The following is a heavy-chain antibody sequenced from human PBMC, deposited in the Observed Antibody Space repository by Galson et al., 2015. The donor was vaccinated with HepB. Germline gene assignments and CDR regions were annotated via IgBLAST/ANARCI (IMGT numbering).Heavy chain of an antibody. CDR3: ATSIAAPGLFDY. Sequence: SLRLSCAASRFTFNNYAMNWVRQAPGKGLEWVSAFSRSADSTYYADSVKGRFTISRDNSKSTLYLQMDSLRADDTAVYYCATSIAAPGLFDYRGQGTLVTVSS. V-gene: IGHV3-23*01. CDR1: RFTFNNYA. D-gene: IGHD6-13*01. J-gene: IGHJ4*02. CDR2: FSRSADST.